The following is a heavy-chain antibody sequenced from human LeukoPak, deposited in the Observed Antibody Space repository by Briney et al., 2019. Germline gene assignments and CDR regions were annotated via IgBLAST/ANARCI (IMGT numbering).Heavy chain of an antibody. V-gene: IGHV3-7*01. Sequence: GGSLRLSCAASGFTFSSYSMNWVRQAPGKGLEWVANIKQDGSEKYYVDSVKGRFTISRDNAKNSLYLQMNSLRAEDTAVYYCAREHWNDGFDYWGQGTLVTVSS. J-gene: IGHJ4*02. D-gene: IGHD1-1*01. CDR2: IKQDGSEK. CDR1: GFTFSSYS. CDR3: AREHWNDGFDY.